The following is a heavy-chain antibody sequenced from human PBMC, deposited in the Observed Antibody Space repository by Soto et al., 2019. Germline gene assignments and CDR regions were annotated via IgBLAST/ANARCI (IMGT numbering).Heavy chain of an antibody. CDR2: IIPIFGTA. D-gene: IGHD2-2*01. Sequence: ASVKVSCKASGGTFSSYAISWVRQAPGQGLEWMGGIIPIFGTANYAQKFQGRVTITADESTSTAYMELSSLRSEDTAVYYCASNCSSTSCYPDNWFDPWGQGTLVTVS. V-gene: IGHV1-69*13. CDR3: ASNCSSTSCYPDNWFDP. CDR1: GGTFSSYA. J-gene: IGHJ5*02.